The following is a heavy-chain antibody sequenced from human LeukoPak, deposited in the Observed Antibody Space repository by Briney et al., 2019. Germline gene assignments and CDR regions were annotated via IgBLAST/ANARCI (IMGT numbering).Heavy chain of an antibody. Sequence: PSETLSLTCTVSGGSISSYYWSWIRQPAGKGLEWIGRIYTSGSTNYNPSLKSRVTISVDTSKNQFSLKLSSVTAADTAVYYCARDRAKIAARPNWYFDLWGRGTLVTVSS. V-gene: IGHV4-4*07. CDR1: GGSISSYY. D-gene: IGHD6-6*01. CDR2: IYTSGST. CDR3: ARDRAKIAARPNWYFDL. J-gene: IGHJ2*01.